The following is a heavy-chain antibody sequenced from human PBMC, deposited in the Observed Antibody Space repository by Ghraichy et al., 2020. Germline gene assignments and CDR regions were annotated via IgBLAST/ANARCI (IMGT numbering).Heavy chain of an antibody. CDR1: GFTFSSYG. J-gene: IGHJ4*02. V-gene: IGHV3-30*18. D-gene: IGHD3-10*01. Sequence: GESLNISCAASGFTFSSYGMHWVRQAPGKGLEWVAVISYDGSNKYYADSVKGRFTISRDNSKNTLYLQMNSLRAEDTAVYYCAKSGFYGSGSYYRPPDLDYWGQGTLVTVSS. CDR2: ISYDGSNK. CDR3: AKSGFYGSGSYYRPPDLDY.